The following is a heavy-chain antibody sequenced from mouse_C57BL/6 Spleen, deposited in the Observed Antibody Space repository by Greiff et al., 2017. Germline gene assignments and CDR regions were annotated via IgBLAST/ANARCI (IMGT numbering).Heavy chain of an antibody. CDR1: GYTFTSYW. CDR3: ARVTTVVADGYFDY. D-gene: IGHD1-1*01. Sequence: QVQLQQPGAELVMPGASVKLSCKASGYTFTSYWMHWVKQRPGQGLEWIGEIDPSDSYTNYNQKFKGKSTLTVDKSSSTAYMQLSSLTSEDSAVYDCARVTTVVADGYFDYWGQGTTLTVSS. J-gene: IGHJ2*01. CDR2: IDPSDSYT. V-gene: IGHV1-69*01.